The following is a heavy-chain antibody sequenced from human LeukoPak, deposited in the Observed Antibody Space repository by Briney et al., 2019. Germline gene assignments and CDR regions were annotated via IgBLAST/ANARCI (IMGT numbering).Heavy chain of an antibody. D-gene: IGHD5-24*01. Sequence: PSETLSLTCTVSGGSISSSSYYWGWIRQPPGKGLEWIGSIYYSGSTYYNPSLKSRVTISVDTSKNQFSLKLSSVTAADTAVYYCARQGPRRDGYNSAYWGQGTLVTVSS. V-gene: IGHV4-39*01. J-gene: IGHJ4*02. CDR1: GGSISSSSYY. CDR3: ARQGPRRDGYNSAY. CDR2: IYYSGST.